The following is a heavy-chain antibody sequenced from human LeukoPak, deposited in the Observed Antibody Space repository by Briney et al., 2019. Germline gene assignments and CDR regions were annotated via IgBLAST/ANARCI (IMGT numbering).Heavy chain of an antibody. CDR3: ARVNVGGSDY. CDR1: GFTVSSNY. V-gene: IGHV3-66*02. D-gene: IGHD1-26*01. J-gene: IGHJ4*02. Sequence: PGGSLRLSCAASGFTVSSNYMSWVRQAPGKGLEWVSVIYSGGSTYYADSVKGRFTISIDNSKNTLSLKMNSLRAEDTAVYYCARVNVGGSDYWGQGTLVTVFS. CDR2: IYSGGST.